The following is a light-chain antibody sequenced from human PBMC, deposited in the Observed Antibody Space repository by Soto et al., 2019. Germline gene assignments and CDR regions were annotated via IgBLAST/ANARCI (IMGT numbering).Light chain of an antibody. Sequence: QSVLTQPASVSGSPGQSITISCTGTSSDVGGYNYVSWYQQHPGKAPKLIIYEVSNRPSGVSHRFSGSKSGNTASLTISGLQAEDEADYYCNSYTIGSAPFVFGTGTKVTVL. CDR1: SSDVGGYNY. CDR3: NSYTIGSAPFV. J-gene: IGLJ1*01. CDR2: EVS. V-gene: IGLV2-14*01.